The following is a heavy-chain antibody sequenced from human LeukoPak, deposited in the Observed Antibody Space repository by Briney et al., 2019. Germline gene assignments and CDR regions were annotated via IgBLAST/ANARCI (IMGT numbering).Heavy chain of an antibody. CDR2: ISSPGTSI. V-gene: IGHV3-11*01. J-gene: IGHJ4*02. Sequence: PGGSLRLSCTASGFRFSDYYMTWIRQAPGKGLEWVSYISSPGTSIFYADSVTGQFTISRDNAKNLLYLQMNSLRAEDTAVYYCARGGFRYGYWFPYWGQGTLVSVSS. D-gene: IGHD3-9*01. CDR1: GFRFSDYY. CDR3: ARGGFRYGYWFPY.